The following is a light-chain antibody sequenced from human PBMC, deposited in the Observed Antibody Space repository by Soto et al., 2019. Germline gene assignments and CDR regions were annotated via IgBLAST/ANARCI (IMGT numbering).Light chain of an antibody. Sequence: DIQMTQSPSSLSASVGDRVTITCRASQTMNNYLNWYQQKPGKAPKLLIYAASSLQSGVPSRFSGSGSGTDFTLTISSLQPEDFATYYCQQANSFPVTFGGGTKVEIK. CDR1: QTMNNY. CDR2: AAS. V-gene: IGKV1-39*01. CDR3: QQANSFPVT. J-gene: IGKJ4*01.